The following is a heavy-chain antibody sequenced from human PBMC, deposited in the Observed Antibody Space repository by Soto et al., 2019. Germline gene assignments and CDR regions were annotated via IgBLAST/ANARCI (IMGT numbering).Heavy chain of an antibody. CDR3: AGDFSYQYSYYYGMDV. J-gene: IGHJ6*02. V-gene: IGHV4-61*01. CDR2: IYYSGST. Sequence: PSETLSLTCTVSGGSVSSGSYYWSWIRQPPGEGLEWIGYIYYSGSTTYNPSLQSRVIISVDTSKNQFSLKLSSVTAADTAVYYCAGDFSYQYSYYYGMDVWGQGTTVTVSS. CDR1: GGSVSSGSYY. D-gene: IGHD2-2*01.